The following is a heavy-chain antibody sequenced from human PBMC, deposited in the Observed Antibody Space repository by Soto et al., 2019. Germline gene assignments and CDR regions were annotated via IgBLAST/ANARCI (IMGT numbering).Heavy chain of an antibody. Sequence: EVHLLESGGGLVQPGGSLRLSCAASGFTFSNYAMSWVRQAPGKGLEWVSTIISGGNTYYADSVKGRVTISRDNYKITLYLQMNSLRAEDTAVYYCAKAFYSSDRGEVFDYWGQGTLVTVSS. J-gene: IGHJ4*02. CDR3: AKAFYSSDRGEVFDY. CDR2: IISGGNT. V-gene: IGHV3-23*01. D-gene: IGHD6-19*01. CDR1: GFTFSNYA.